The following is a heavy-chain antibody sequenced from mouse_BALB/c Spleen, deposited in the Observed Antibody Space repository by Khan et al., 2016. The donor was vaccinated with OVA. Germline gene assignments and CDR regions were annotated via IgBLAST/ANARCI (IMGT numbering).Heavy chain of an antibody. J-gene: IGHJ3*01. CDR2: MFPGDGST. D-gene: IGHD2-14*01. V-gene: IGHV1-85*01. Sequence: QVQLKQSGAELVKPGASVKLSCKASGYTFTSYDINWVRQRPEQGLEWIGWMFPGDGSTKYNENFKGKATLTTVKSSSTPYMQLSRLTSEDSGAYFWARGGYGGFAYWGQGTLVTVSA. CDR3: ARGGYGGFAY. CDR1: GYTFTSYD.